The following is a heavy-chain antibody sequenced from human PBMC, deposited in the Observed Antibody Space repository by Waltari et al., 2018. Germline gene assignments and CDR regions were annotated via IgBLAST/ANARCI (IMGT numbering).Heavy chain of an antibody. D-gene: IGHD7-27*01. CDR1: GYSVTGGFY. CDR2: IYYSGTT. J-gene: IGHJ4*02. CDR3: VRDRPTGEVDQ. V-gene: IGHV4-38-2*02. Sequence: QVQLQESGPGLVKPSETLSLTCSVSGYSVTGGFYWGWIRQAPGKGLEWIANIYYSGTTYYNPSLGSRVTISVDTSKNQFSLKLTSLTAADTAVYYCVRDRPTGEVDQWGPGTLVTVSS.